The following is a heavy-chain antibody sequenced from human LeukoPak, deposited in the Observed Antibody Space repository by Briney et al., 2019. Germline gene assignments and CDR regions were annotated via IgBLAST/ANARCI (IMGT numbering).Heavy chain of an antibody. V-gene: IGHV3-30-3*01. J-gene: IGHJ4*02. CDR3: AKVILVAAY. D-gene: IGHD2-15*01. Sequence: GGSLRLSCAASGFTFSSYAMHWVRQAPGKGLEWVAVISYDGSNKYYADSVKGRFTISRDNSKNTLYLQMNSLRAEDTAVYYCAKVILVAAYWGRGTLVTVSS. CDR1: GFTFSSYA. CDR2: ISYDGSNK.